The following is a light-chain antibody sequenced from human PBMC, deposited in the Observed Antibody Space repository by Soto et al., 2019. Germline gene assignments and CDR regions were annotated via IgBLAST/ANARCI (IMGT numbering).Light chain of an antibody. Sequence: EIVLTQSPATLSVSPGERATLSCRASRSVATNLSWYQQKPGQAPSLLIQGASARATGVPARFIGSGSGTEFTLTISGRQSEDSAVYYCEQYADWYSFGQGTKLEIK. V-gene: IGKV3-15*01. CDR1: RSVATN. CDR3: EQYADWYS. J-gene: IGKJ2*03. CDR2: GAS.